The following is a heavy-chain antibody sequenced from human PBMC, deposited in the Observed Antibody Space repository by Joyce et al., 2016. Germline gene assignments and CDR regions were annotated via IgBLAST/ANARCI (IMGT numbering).Heavy chain of an antibody. V-gene: IGHV4-34*01. J-gene: IGHJ2*01. CDR1: GGSFSGYY. CDR2: VNFGGNT. D-gene: IGHD4-23*01. CDR3: ATLRTPGWYFDL. Sequence: QVRLQQWGAGLLKPSETLSLTCAVYGGSFSGYYWSWIRQPPGKALEWIGEVNFGGNTNYNPVLKSRVTISVDPSKIHFSLKMTSVTAADMAVYYCATLRTPGWYFDLWGRGTLVTVSS.